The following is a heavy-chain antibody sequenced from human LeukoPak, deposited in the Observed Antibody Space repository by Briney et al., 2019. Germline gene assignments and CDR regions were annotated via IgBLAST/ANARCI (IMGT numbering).Heavy chain of an antibody. CDR2: IQNSGNT. Sequence: SETLSLTCTVSGYSIGLFYWSWIRQPPGKGLEWIGYIQNSGNTNYNPSLKGRVSISLDTSKNQFSLSLSSVTAADTAVYFCARDAHYYDPFPDYLEFWGQGTLVTVSS. D-gene: IGHD3-22*01. CDR1: GYSIGLFY. V-gene: IGHV4-59*12. CDR3: ARDAHYYDPFPDYLEF. J-gene: IGHJ4*02.